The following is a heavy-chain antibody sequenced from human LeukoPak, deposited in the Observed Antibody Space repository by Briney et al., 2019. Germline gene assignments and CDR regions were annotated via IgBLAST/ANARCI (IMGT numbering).Heavy chain of an antibody. D-gene: IGHD3-10*01. V-gene: IGHV1-18*01. Sequence: ASVKVPCKASGYTFTSYGISWVRQAPGQGLEWMGWISAYNGNTNYAQKLQGRVTMTTDTSTSTAYMELRSLRSDDTAVYYCARAADYYGSGSYYNPFDYWGQGTLVTVSS. CDR2: ISAYNGNT. CDR1: GYTFTSYG. J-gene: IGHJ4*02. CDR3: ARAADYYGSGSYYNPFDY.